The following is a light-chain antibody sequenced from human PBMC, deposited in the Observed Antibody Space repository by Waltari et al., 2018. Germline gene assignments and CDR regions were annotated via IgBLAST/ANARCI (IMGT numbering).Light chain of an antibody. Sequence: QSVLTQPPSASGTPGQRVPISCSVSASNIGGNLVTWYQQLPGKAPKLLIYRGDQRPSGVPDRFSASKTGTSASRAISGLQSEDEADYFCASWDDSLNGHWVFGGGTKVTVL. CDR1: ASNIGGNL. V-gene: IGLV1-44*01. CDR3: ASWDDSLNGHWV. J-gene: IGLJ3*02. CDR2: RGD.